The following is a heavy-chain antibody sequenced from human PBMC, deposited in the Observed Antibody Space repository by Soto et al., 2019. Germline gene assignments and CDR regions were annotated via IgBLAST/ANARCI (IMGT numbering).Heavy chain of an antibody. D-gene: IGHD1-26*01. CDR3: GRSYSGTYGCFDP. J-gene: IGHJ5*02. V-gene: IGHV3-74*01. CDR1: GFTISSHW. CDR2: INSDGSST. Sequence: EVQLVESGGGLVQPGESLRLSCAASGFTISSHWMHWVRQAPGKGLVWVSRINSDGSSTSYAYSVKGRFIISRDNAKNTLYLHMIILRAEDTAVYYCGRSYSGTYGCFDPLGQGALVTVSS.